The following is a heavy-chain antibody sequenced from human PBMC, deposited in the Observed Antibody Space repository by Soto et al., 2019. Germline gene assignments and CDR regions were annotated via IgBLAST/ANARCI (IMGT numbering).Heavy chain of an antibody. V-gene: IGHV3-23*01. J-gene: IGHJ3*01. CDR3: ATRSGGGGAFDF. CDR1: GFTFSNYA. D-gene: IGHD3-10*01. Sequence: GSLRLSCAATGFTFSNYAMNWVRQAPGKGLEWVSDISGGGDSTHYADSVKGRFTISRDNAKNSLYLQMNSLRAEDTAIYYCATRSGGGGAFDFWGQGTMVTVSS. CDR2: ISGGGDST.